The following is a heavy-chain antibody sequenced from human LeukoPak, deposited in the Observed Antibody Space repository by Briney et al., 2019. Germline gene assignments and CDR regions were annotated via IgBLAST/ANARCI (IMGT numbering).Heavy chain of an antibody. Sequence: GGSLRLSCAASGFTFSSYWMSWVRQAPGKGLEWVANIKQDGSEKFYVDSVKARFTISRDNAKNSLYLRMNSLRAEDTAVYYCARDLKYSYGLDYWGQGTLVTVSS. J-gene: IGHJ4*02. CDR2: IKQDGSEK. CDR3: ARDLKYSYGLDY. D-gene: IGHD5-18*01. V-gene: IGHV3-7*01. CDR1: GFTFSSYW.